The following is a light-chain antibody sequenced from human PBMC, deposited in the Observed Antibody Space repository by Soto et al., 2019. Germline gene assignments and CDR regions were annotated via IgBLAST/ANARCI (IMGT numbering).Light chain of an antibody. Sequence: QSVLTQPASVSGSPGQSITISCTGTSSDVGAYDFVSWYQHYPGKAPKLVTFDVTHPPPGISDLFSGSKSANTASLTISGLQAEDEALYYCSSYSTRSTHVFGGGTKLTVL. CDR2: DVT. J-gene: IGLJ2*01. V-gene: IGLV2-14*01. CDR1: SSDVGAYDF. CDR3: SSYSTRSTHV.